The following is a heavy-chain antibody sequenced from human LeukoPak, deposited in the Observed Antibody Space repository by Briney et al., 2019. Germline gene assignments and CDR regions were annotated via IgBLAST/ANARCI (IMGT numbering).Heavy chain of an antibody. CDR2: IYYSGST. Sequence: SETLSLTCTVSGGSISSYYWSWIRQPPGKGLEWIRYIYYSGSTNYNPSLKSRVTMSVDTSKNQFSLKLSSVTAADTAVYYCARDYYDSSGYYFDYWGQGTLVTVSS. CDR1: GGSISSYY. D-gene: IGHD3-22*01. V-gene: IGHV4-59*12. J-gene: IGHJ4*02. CDR3: ARDYYDSSGYYFDY.